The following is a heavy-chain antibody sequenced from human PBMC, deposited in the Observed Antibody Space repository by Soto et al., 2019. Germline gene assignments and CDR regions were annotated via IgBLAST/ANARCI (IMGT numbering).Heavy chain of an antibody. CDR2: FSAYNGNT. Sequence: ASVKVSCKASGYTFTNYGISWVRQAPGQGLEWMGWFSAYNGNTDYAQKVQGRVTITTDTSTTTAYMELRSLRSDDTAVYYCARAPSAPGDYLDYWGQGTLVTVSS. J-gene: IGHJ4*02. CDR3: ARAPSAPGDYLDY. V-gene: IGHV1-18*04. CDR1: GYTFTNYG.